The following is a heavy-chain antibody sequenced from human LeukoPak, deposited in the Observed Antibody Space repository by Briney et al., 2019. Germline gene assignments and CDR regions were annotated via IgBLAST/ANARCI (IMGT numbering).Heavy chain of an antibody. CDR3: ARDPSIVVVPATTHPPDY. CDR1: GYTFTSYG. J-gene: IGHJ4*02. V-gene: IGHV1-18*01. CDR2: ISAYNGNT. Sequence: ASVKVSCKASGYTFTSYGISWVRQAPGQGLEWMGWISAYNGNTNYAQKLQGRVTMTTDTSTSTAYMELRSLRSDDTAVYYCARDPSIVVVPATTHPPDYWGQGTLVTVSS. D-gene: IGHD2-2*01.